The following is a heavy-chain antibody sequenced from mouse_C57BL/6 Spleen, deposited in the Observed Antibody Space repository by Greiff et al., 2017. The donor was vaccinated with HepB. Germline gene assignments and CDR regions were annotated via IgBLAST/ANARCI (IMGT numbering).Heavy chain of an antibody. CDR1: GFSLTSYG. Sequence: VQLQQSGPGLVQPSQSLSITCTVSGFSLTSYGVHWVRQSPGKGLEWLGVIWSGGSTDYNAAFISRLSIRKDNSKSQVFFKMNSLQADDTAIYYWARNSDRGWYFDVWGTGTTVTVSS. J-gene: IGHJ1*03. CDR3: ARNSDRGWYFDV. V-gene: IGHV2-2*01. CDR2: IWSGGST.